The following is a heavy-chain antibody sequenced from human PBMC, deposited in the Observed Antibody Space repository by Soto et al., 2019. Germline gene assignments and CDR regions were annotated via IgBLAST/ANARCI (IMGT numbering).Heavy chain of an antibody. V-gene: IGHV1-46*01. D-gene: IGHD3-22*01. CDR1: GYTLTSYY. CDR2: INPSGGIT. CDR3: AGGIITTTNYYYYGMDV. J-gene: IGHJ6*02. Sequence: ASVKVSCKASGYTLTSYYLHWVRQAPGQGPEWMGIINPSGGITNDAQKFQDRVTMTSDTSTSTVYMELSSLRSEDTAVYYCAGGIITTTNYYYYGMDVWGQGTTVTVSS.